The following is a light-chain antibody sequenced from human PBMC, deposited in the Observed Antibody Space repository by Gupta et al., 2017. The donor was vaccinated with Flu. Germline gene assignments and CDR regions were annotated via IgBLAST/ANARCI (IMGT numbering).Light chain of an antibody. J-gene: IGKJ1*01. CDR3: QQYNNWPLT. Sequence: EIGMTQSPATLFVSPGERATLSCRASQSVSSNLAWYQQKPGQAPRLLIYGASTRATGIPARFSGSGSGTEFTLTISSLQSEDFAVYYCQQYNNWPLTFGQGTKVEI. CDR2: GAS. V-gene: IGKV3-15*01. CDR1: QSVSSN.